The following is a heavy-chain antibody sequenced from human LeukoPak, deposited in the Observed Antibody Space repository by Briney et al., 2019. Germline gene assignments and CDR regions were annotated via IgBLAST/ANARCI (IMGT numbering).Heavy chain of an antibody. Sequence: GASVKVSCKASGYTFTSYYMHWERQAPGQGLEWMGIINPSGGSTSYAQKFQGRVTMTRDTSTSTVYMELSSLRSEDTAVYYCARDIGGELRDYWGQGTLVTVSS. V-gene: IGHV1-46*01. CDR3: ARDIGGELRDY. CDR2: INPSGGST. J-gene: IGHJ4*02. D-gene: IGHD1-7*01. CDR1: GYTFTSYY.